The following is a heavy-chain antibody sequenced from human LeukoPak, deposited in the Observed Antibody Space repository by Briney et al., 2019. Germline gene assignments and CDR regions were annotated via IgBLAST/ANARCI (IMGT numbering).Heavy chain of an antibody. CDR2: IIPILGIA. CDR1: GGTFSSYA. D-gene: IGHD3-3*01. Sequence: SVKVSCKASGGTFSSYAISWVRQAPGQGLEWMGRIIPILGIANYAQKFQGRVTITADKSTSTAYMELSSLRSEDTAVHYCARAFFGVVTGDYWGQGTLVTVSS. J-gene: IGHJ4*02. V-gene: IGHV1-69*04. CDR3: ARAFFGVVTGDY.